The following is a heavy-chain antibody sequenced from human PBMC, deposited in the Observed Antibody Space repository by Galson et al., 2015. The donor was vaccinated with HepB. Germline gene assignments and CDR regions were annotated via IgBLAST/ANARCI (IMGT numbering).Heavy chain of an antibody. D-gene: IGHD2-15*01. V-gene: IGHV3-64*01. CDR2: IRSNGDRT. CDR3: AKDRQVGSCSRGSCYSFLDN. J-gene: IGHJ4*02. Sequence: LREAGAAPGCTVSVRVWLGAGQAPGEGLEYVPAIRSNGDRTYHANFVKGRFTMSRDSSKNTLRLPIGGLRADDMAVYYCAKDRQVGSCSRGSCYSFLDNWGQGTLVTVSS. CDR1: GCTVSVRV.